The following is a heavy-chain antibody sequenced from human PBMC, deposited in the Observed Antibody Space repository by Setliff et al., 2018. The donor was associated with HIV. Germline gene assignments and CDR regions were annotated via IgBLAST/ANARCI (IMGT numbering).Heavy chain of an antibody. D-gene: IGHD2-8*01. Sequence: PSETLSLTCAVYGESFSGYYWSWIRQPPGKGLEWIGEINHSGSVNYNPSLKSRVTISVDTSKNQFSLKLSSVTAADTAVYYCARDIVLMVYAIGYYYYGMDVWGQGTTVTVSS. J-gene: IGHJ6*02. V-gene: IGHV4-34*01. CDR3: ARDIVLMVYAIGYYYYGMDV. CDR1: GESFSGYY. CDR2: INHSGSV.